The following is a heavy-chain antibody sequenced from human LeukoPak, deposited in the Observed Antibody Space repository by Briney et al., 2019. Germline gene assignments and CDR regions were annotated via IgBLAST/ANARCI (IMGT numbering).Heavy chain of an antibody. CDR2: INNSGST. CDR3: ARAPPYFDY. V-gene: IGHV4-34*01. CDR1: GGSFSGYH. Sequence: SETLSPTCGVYGGSFSGYHWSWIRQPPGKGLEWIGEINNSGSTKYNPSLKSRVTISVDTSKNQFSLTLSSVTAADTAVYYCARAPPYFDYWGQGTLVTVSS. J-gene: IGHJ4*02.